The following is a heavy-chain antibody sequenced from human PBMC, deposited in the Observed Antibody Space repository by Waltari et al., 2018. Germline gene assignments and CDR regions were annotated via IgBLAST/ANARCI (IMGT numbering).Heavy chain of an antibody. J-gene: IGHJ4*02. Sequence: QVQLQESGPGLVKPSQTLSLTCTVSGGSIRSGRYYRSWIRQPAGKGLEWIGRIYTSGSTNYNPSLKSRVTISVDTSKNQFSLKLSSVTAADTAVYYCARDGARPFDYWGQGTLVTVSS. CDR2: IYTSGST. V-gene: IGHV4-61*02. CDR3: ARDGARPFDY. D-gene: IGHD6-6*01. CDR1: GGSIRSGRYY.